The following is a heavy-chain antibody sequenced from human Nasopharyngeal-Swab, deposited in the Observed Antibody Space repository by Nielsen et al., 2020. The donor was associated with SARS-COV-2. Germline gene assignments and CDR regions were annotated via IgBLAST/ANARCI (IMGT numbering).Heavy chain of an antibody. CDR1: GFRFSSYS. J-gene: IGHJ4*02. CDR2: IYITSDYI. D-gene: IGHD2-8*01. Sequence: GESLKISCVASGFRFSSYSMNWVRQAPGKGLEWVSSIYITSDYIYYADSVKGRFTISRDNAKNSLYLEMHILRAEDSAVYYCAKVSVPQCINGPCSGFDYWGQGTLVTVSS. V-gene: IGHV3-21*01. CDR3: AKVSVPQCINGPCSGFDY.